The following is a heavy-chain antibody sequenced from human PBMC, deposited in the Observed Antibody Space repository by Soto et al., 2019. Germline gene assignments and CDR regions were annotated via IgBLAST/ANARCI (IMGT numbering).Heavy chain of an antibody. D-gene: IGHD3-22*01. Sequence: PGGSLRLSCAASGFTFSSAWMSWVRQAPGKGLEWVGRIKNKYDGGTIDYAAPVEGRFTTSREDSKNTLYLQMNSLKTEDTAVYYCAADDSNGPDKIDYWGQGTLVTVSS. CDR1: GFTFSSAW. V-gene: IGHV3-15*01. J-gene: IGHJ4*02. CDR3: AADDSNGPDKIDY. CDR2: IKNKYDGGTI.